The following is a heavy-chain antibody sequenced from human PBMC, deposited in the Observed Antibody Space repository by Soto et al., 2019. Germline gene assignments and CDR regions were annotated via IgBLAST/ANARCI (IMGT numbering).Heavy chain of an antibody. D-gene: IGHD2-2*02. CDR2: ISPYNGDT. V-gene: IGHV1-18*01. J-gene: IGHJ4*02. CDR1: GYTFTLFG. CDR3: ARGGQYRYFDY. Sequence: QVQLVQSGAEVKKPGASVKVSCTTSGYTFTLFGITWVRQAPGHGLEWMGWISPYNGDTKYAEKLEGRVTLTTDTSTDTAYMELTSLTSDDTAEYYCARGGQYRYFDYWGQGTIVTVSA.